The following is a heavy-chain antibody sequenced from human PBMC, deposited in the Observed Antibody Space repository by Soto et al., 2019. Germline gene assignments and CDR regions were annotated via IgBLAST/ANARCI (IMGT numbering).Heavy chain of an antibody. D-gene: IGHD5-18*01. J-gene: IGHJ4*02. Sequence: QVQLVQSGSEVKKPGSSVKVSCKASGGSFSSNPISWVRQAPGQGLEWMAGIIPIFATVHYAQKFQGRVTITADESTSTAYMELTSLSSEDTAVYFCAGGGRGYSSAPRYYFDYWGQGTLVTVSS. V-gene: IGHV1-69*01. CDR3: AGGGRGYSSAPRYYFDY. CDR1: GGSFSSNP. CDR2: IIPIFATV.